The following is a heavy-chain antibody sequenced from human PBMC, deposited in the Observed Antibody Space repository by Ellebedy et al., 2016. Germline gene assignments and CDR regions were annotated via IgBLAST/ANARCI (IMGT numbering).Heavy chain of an antibody. D-gene: IGHD1-26*01. CDR2: ISGSGGST. CDR1: GFTVSSNY. J-gene: IGHJ6*02. CDR3: AGIGREWEDYYYYGMDV. Sequence: GGSLRLSCAASGFTVSSNYMSWVRQAPGKGLEWVSAISGSGGSTYYADSVKGRFTISRDNSKNTLYLQMNSLRAEDTAVYYCAGIGREWEDYYYYGMDVWGQGTTVTVSS. V-gene: IGHV3-23*01.